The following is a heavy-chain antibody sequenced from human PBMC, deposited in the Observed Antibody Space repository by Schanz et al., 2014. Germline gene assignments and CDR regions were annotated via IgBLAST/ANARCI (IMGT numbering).Heavy chain of an antibody. V-gene: IGHV3-30*18. J-gene: IGHJ4*02. CDR2: MSYDGSIK. D-gene: IGHD2-2*01. CDR1: GFTFSSYG. Sequence: QVQLVESGGGVVQPGRSLRLSCAAYGFTFSSYGMHWVRQAPGKGLEWVAAMSYDGSIKYYGDSVKGRFTISRDNSKNTLYLHMNTLRSEDTAVYYCAKDSTHIDIVLVPTAIDYWGQGTLVTVSS. CDR3: AKDSTHIDIVLVPTAIDY.